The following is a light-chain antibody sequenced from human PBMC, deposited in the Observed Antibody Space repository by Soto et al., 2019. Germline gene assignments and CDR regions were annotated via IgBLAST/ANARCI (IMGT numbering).Light chain of an antibody. J-gene: IGLJ1*01. V-gene: IGLV2-14*01. CDR1: SSDVGGYDY. CDR2: EVS. Sequence: QSALTQPASVSGSPGQSITISCTGTSSDVGGYDYVSWYQLHPGKATKLMVFEVSNRPSGVSYRFSGSKSGNTASLTISGLQAEDEADYFCSSYSISTAYLFGTGTKLTVL. CDR3: SSYSISTAYL.